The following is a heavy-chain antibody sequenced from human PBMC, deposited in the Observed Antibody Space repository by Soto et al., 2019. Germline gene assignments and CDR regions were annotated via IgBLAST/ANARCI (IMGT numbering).Heavy chain of an antibody. CDR1: GGSISSGDHY. Sequence: SETLSLTCTVSGGSISSGDHYWSWIRQPPGKGLEWIGYIYYSGSTYYNPSLKSRVTISVDTSKNQFSLKLSSVTAADTAVYYCARVADCSGGRCYFSVDYWGQGTLVTVSS. J-gene: IGHJ4*02. CDR2: IYYSGST. V-gene: IGHV4-30-4*01. D-gene: IGHD2-15*01. CDR3: ARVADCSGGRCYFSVDY.